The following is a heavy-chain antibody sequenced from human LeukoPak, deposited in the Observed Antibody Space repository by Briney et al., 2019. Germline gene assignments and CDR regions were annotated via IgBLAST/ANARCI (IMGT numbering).Heavy chain of an antibody. CDR2: INHSGST. Sequence: SETLSLTCTVSGGSISSSSYYWGWIRQPPGKGLEWIGEINHSGSTNYNPSLKSRVTISVDTSKNQFSLKLSSVTAADTAVYYCARVRQLWLMEYYYYYYMDVWGKGTTVTVSS. CDR3: ARVRQLWLMEYYYYYYMDV. V-gene: IGHV4-39*07. D-gene: IGHD5-18*01. J-gene: IGHJ6*03. CDR1: GGSISSSSYY.